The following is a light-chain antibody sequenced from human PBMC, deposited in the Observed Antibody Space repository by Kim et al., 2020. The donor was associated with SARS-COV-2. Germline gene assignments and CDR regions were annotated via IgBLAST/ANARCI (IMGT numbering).Light chain of an antibody. J-gene: IGLJ2*01. Sequence: GKTVTISCSGSSSNIGTNDVSWYQHLPGRAPKSLIYDNYKRPSGIPDRFSGSKSDASATLGITGLQTGDEADYYCATWDTSLTAVVFGGGTQLTVL. CDR3: ATWDTSLTAVV. CDR2: DNY. V-gene: IGLV1-51*01. CDR1: SSNIGTND.